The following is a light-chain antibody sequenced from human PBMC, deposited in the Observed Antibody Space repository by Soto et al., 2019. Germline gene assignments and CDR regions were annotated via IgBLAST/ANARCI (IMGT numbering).Light chain of an antibody. J-gene: IGLJ1*01. CDR2: EVS. Sequence: QSALTQPASVSGSPGQSITIYCTGTSSDVGGYNYVTWYQQHPGKAPKLMIYEVSNRPSGVSNRFSGSRSGNTASLTISGLQAEDEADYYRSSYTSSSTPYVLGTGTKVTVL. CDR3: SSYTSSSTPYV. V-gene: IGLV2-14*01. CDR1: SSDVGGYNY.